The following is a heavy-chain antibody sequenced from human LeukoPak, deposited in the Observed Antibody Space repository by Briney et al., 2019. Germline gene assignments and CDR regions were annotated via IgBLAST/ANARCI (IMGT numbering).Heavy chain of an antibody. CDR1: GFTFSSYG. CDR3: AKPWGGGSYYGWFDP. CDR2: ISGSGGST. J-gene: IGHJ5*02. Sequence: GGSLRLSCAASGFTFSSYGMSWVRQAPGKGLEWVSAISGSGGSTYYADSVKGRFTISRDNSKNTLYLQMNSLRAEDTAVYYCAKPWGGGSYYGWFDPWGQGTLVTVSS. D-gene: IGHD1-26*01. V-gene: IGHV3-23*01.